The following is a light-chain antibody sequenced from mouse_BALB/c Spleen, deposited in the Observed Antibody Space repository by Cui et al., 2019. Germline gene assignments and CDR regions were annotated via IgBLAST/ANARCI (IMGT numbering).Light chain of an antibody. J-gene: IGKJ2*01. V-gene: IGKV6-14*01. Sequence: DIVMTPSQKFMSTSVGYMVSITCKASPNVRTAVAWYQQKPGQSPKALIYSASNRHTGVPARFTGSGSGTDFTLTISNVQSEDLADYFCLQNWNYPLTFGGGTKLEIK. CDR1: PNVRTA. CDR2: SAS. CDR3: LQNWNYPLT.